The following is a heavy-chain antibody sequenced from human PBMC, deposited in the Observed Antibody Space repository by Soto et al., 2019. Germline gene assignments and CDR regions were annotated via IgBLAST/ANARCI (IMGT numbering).Heavy chain of an antibody. CDR3: ASTKYDSSAYYYWYFGL. CDR1: EDTFRNYA. V-gene: IGHV1-69*13. CDR2: IIPICGTA. Sequence: SVKVFCKASEDTFRNYAISWVRQAPGQGLEWMGRIIPICGTANYAQKFQGRVTMTADSCANTVNLEQSNMRSEDTAVYYCASTKYDSSAYYYWYFGLWGRGTLVTVSS. D-gene: IGHD3-22*01. J-gene: IGHJ2*01.